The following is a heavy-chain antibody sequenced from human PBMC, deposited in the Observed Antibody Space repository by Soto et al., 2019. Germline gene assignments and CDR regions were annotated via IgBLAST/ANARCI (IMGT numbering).Heavy chain of an antibody. J-gene: IGHJ6*02. CDR1: GYTFTGYY. CDR3: ARAARYSSSWYGLYYYYYGMDV. Sequence: GASVKLSCKASGYTFTGYYMHWVRQAPGQGLEWMGWINPNSGGTNYAQKFQGWVTMTRDTSISTAYMELSRLRSDDTAVYYCARAARYSSSWYGLYYYYYGMDVWGQGTTVTVSS. V-gene: IGHV1-2*04. CDR2: INPNSGGT. D-gene: IGHD6-13*01.